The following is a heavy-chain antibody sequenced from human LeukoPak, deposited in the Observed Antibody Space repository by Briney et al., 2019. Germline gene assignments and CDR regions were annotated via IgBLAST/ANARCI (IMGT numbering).Heavy chain of an antibody. CDR3: ARGEQWLVQHYYMDV. CDR2: INPNSGGT. CDR1: GYTFTGYY. V-gene: IGHV1-2*02. Sequence: ASVKVSCKASGYTFTGYYMHWVRQAPGQGLEWMGWINPNSGGTNYAQKFQGRVTMTRDTSISTAYMELSRLRSDDTAVYYCARGEQWLVQHYYMDVWGKGTTVTVSS. D-gene: IGHD6-19*01. J-gene: IGHJ6*03.